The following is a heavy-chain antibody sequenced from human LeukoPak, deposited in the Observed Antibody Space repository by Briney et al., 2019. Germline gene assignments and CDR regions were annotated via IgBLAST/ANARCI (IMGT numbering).Heavy chain of an antibody. CDR2: IYYSGST. J-gene: IGHJ3*02. Sequence: SETLSLTCTVSGGSISSSSYYWGWIRQPAGKGLEWIGSIYYSGSTYYNPSLKSRATVSVDTCKNQFSLKLSSVPAADTAVYYCARDLRRNDFWRGYSDAFDIWGQGTMVTVSS. CDR1: GGSISSSSYY. D-gene: IGHD3-3*01. CDR3: ARDLRRNDFWRGYSDAFDI. V-gene: IGHV4-39*07.